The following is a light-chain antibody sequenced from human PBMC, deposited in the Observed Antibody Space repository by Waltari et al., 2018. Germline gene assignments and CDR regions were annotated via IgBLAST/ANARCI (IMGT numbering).Light chain of an antibody. Sequence: WDQQHPAKAPQRRIYYTNKRPSEGPYRFSGSKSGYTASLTIPGLQAEDEADYYCDSYAGASTLVFGGGTKLTVL. CDR2: YTN. CDR3: DSYAGASTLV. V-gene: IGLV2-11*03. J-gene: IGLJ3*02.